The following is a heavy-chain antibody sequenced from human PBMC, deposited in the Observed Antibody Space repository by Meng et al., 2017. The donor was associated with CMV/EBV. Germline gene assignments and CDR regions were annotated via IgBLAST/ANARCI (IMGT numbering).Heavy chain of an antibody. CDR2: IYSGGSST. D-gene: IGHD5/OR15-5a*01. CDR3: AKTSVDYFDY. J-gene: IGHJ4*02. CDR1: GSTFSSYA. V-gene: IGHV3-23*03. Sequence: GGSLRLSCAASGSTFSSYAMSWVRQAPGKGLEWASVIYSGGSSTYYADSVKGRFTISRDNSKNTLYLQMNSLRAEDTAVYYCAKTSVDYFDYWGQGTLVTVSS.